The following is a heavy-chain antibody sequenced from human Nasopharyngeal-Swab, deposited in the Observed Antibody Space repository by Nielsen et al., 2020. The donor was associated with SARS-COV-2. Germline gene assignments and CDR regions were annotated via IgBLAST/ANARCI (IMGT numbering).Heavy chain of an antibody. Sequence: WIRQPPGKGLEWIGEINHSGSTNYNPSLKSRVTISVDTSKNQFSLKLSSVTAAGTAVYYCARRSRSRGFLLDPWGQGTLVTVSS. D-gene: IGHD3-10*01. J-gene: IGHJ5*02. CDR3: ARRSRSRGFLLDP. CDR2: INHSGST. V-gene: IGHV4-34*01.